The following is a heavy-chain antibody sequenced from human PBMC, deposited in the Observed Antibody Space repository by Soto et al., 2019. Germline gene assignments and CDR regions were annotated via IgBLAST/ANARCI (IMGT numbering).Heavy chain of an antibody. D-gene: IGHD3-22*01. CDR1: GFILITDA. J-gene: IGHJ4*02. CDR2: ISDIDGST. CDR3: AKSSARCGY. V-gene: IGHV3-23*01. Sequence: EVRLLESGGGLVQPGGSLRLSCAASGFILITDAMAWDRQAPGKGLEWVSAISDIDGSTYYVDSVKGRFTISRDDSKNTLYLQMTSLRAEDTAVYYCAKSSARCGYWGQGTLVTVST.